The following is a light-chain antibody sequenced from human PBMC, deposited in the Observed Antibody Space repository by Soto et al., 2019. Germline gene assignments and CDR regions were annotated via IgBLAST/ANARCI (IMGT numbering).Light chain of an antibody. V-gene: IGLV2-8*01. Sequence: SVLTQPPSASGSTGQSVTITCTGTSSDIGDYNSVSWYQQYPGKAPKVIIYEVRKRPSGVPDRFSGSKSGNTASLTVSGLQAEDEADYYCSSYAGSNAYVFATGTKVTVL. CDR1: SSDIGDYNS. CDR3: SSYAGSNAYV. J-gene: IGLJ1*01. CDR2: EVR.